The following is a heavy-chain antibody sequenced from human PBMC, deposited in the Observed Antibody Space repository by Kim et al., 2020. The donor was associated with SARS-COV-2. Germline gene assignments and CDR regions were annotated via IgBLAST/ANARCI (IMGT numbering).Heavy chain of an antibody. CDR1: GGSFSGYY. CDR3: SRGGDYGYPPLI. V-gene: IGHV4-34*01. J-gene: IGHJ3*02. D-gene: IGHD4-17*01. Sequence: SETLSLTCAVYGGSFSGYYWSWIRQPPGKGLEWIGEINHSGSTNYNPSLKSRVTISVDTSKNQFSLKLSSVTAAETAVYYCSRGGDYGYPPLIWGQGTMVTVSS. CDR2: INHSGST.